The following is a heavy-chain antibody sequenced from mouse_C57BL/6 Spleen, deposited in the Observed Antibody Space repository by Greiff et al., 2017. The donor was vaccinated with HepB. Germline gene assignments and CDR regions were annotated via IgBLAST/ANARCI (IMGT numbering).Heavy chain of an antibody. CDR2: INPSTGGT. D-gene: IGHD2-2*01. CDR1: GYSFTGYY. J-gene: IGHJ1*03. Sequence: VQLQQSGPELVKPGASVKISCKASGYSFTGYYMNWVKQSPEKSLEWIGEINPSTGGTTYNQKFKAKATLTVDKSSSTAYMQLKSLTSEDSAVYYCARYGSWYFDVWGTGTTVTVSS. CDR3: ARYGSWYFDV. V-gene: IGHV1-42*01.